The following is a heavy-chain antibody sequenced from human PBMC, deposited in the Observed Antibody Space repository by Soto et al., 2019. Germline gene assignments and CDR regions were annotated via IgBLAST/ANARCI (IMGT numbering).Heavy chain of an antibody. V-gene: IGHV3-64*01. CDR3: ARVSMLTPGRYCSSTSCDGGVAFDI. CDR1: GFTFSSYA. D-gene: IGHD2-2*01. CDR2: ISSNGGST. J-gene: IGHJ3*02. Sequence: PGGSLRLSCAASGFTFSSYAMHWVRQAPGKGLEYVSAISSNGGSTYYANSVKGRFTISRDNSKNTLYLQMGSLRAGDMAVYYCARVSMLTPGRYCSSTSCDGGVAFDIWGQGTMVTVSS.